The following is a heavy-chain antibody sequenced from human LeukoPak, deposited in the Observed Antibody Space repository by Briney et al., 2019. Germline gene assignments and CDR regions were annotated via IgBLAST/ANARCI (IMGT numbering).Heavy chain of an antibody. J-gene: IGHJ4*02. V-gene: IGHV4-34*01. CDR2: INHSGST. Sequence: SETLSLTCTVSGGSISSYYWSWIRQPAGKGLEWIGEINHSGSTYYNPSLKSRVTISVDTSKNQFSLKLSSVTAADTAVYYCARELSGSIDYWGQGTLVTVSS. CDR1: GGSISSYY. D-gene: IGHD3-22*01. CDR3: ARELSGSIDY.